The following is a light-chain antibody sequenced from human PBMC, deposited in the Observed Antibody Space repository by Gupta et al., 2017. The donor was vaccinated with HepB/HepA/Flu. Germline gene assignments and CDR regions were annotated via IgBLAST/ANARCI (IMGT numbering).Light chain of an antibody. Sequence: QSVLTQPPSTSGTPGQRVTISCSGSRYNIGSNTVNWYQQVPGTAPKLHIYSDDQRPSGVPDRFSGSKSGTSASLAISGLQSEDEADYYCAAWDDSLNGLWVFGGGTKLTVL. V-gene: IGLV1-44*01. J-gene: IGLJ3*02. CDR2: SDD. CDR3: AAWDDSLNGLWV. CDR1: RYNIGSNT.